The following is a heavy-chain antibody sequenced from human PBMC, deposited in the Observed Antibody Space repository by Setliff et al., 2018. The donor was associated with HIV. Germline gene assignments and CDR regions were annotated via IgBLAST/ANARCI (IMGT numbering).Heavy chain of an antibody. CDR2: MNQDGSEK. CDR1: GFTLSSSW. CDR3: TKGHYTTSG. Sequence: GESLKISCAVSGFTLSSSWMNWVRQAPGKGLEWVANMNQDGSEKNYADSVKGRFTISRDNAKNSLYLQMNSLRVEDTAVYYCTKGHYTTSGWGQGTLVTVSS. J-gene: IGHJ4*02. V-gene: IGHV3-7*01. D-gene: IGHD2-2*02.